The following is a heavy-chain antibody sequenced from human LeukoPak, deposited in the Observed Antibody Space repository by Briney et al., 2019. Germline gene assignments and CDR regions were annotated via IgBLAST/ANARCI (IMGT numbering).Heavy chain of an antibody. Sequence: SRTLSLTCTVSGGSISSGYYYWSWIRQPPGKGLEWIGYIYFSGSTYYNPSLKSRVTISVHTSKNQFSLSLSSVTAADTAVYYCARGFCTSTNCYQEEWFDPWGRGTLVTVSS. CDR1: GGSISSGYYY. CDR2: IYFSGST. CDR3: ARGFCTSTNCYQEEWFDP. J-gene: IGHJ5*02. V-gene: IGHV4-30-4*08. D-gene: IGHD2-2*01.